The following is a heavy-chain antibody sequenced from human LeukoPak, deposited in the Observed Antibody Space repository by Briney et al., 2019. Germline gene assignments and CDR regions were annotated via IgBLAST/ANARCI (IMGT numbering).Heavy chain of an antibody. D-gene: IGHD3-3*01. CDR1: GFTFSSYA. V-gene: IGHV3-30*04. Sequence: GGSLRLSCAASGFTFSSYAMHWVRQAPGKGLEWVAVISYDGSNKYYADSVKGRFTISRDNSKNTLYLQMNSLRAEDTAVYYCAKDPSPASRITIFGVFDYWGQGTLVTVSS. CDR3: AKDPSPASRITIFGVFDY. J-gene: IGHJ4*02. CDR2: ISYDGSNK.